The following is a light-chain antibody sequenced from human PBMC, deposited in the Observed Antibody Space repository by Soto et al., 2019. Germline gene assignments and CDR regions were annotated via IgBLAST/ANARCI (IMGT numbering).Light chain of an antibody. Sequence: QAVVTQPPSVSGAPGQRGTISCTGSSSNIGAGYDVHWYQQLPGTAPKLLIYVNSNRPSGVPDRFSGSKSGASASLAITGLQAEDEADYYCQSYDSSLSGSIFGGGTKLNVL. CDR3: QSYDSSLSGSI. CDR1: SSNIGAGYD. V-gene: IGLV1-40*01. J-gene: IGLJ2*01. CDR2: VNS.